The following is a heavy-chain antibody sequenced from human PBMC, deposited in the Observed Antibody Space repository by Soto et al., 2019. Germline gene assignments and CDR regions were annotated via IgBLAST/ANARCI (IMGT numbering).Heavy chain of an antibody. CDR1: GYTFTSYY. J-gene: IGHJ4*02. CDR2: INPSGGST. Sequence: ASVKVSCKASGYTFTSYYMHWVRQAPGQGLEWMGIINPSGGSTSYALKFQGRVTMTRDTSTSTVYMELSSLRSEDTAVYYCARGNRGRITIFGVAQFDYWGQGTLVTVSS. D-gene: IGHD3-3*01. V-gene: IGHV1-46*03. CDR3: ARGNRGRITIFGVAQFDY.